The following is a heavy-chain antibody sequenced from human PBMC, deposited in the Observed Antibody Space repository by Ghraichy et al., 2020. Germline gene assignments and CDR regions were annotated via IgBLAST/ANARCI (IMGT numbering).Heavy chain of an antibody. CDR1: GFTFSSYS. J-gene: IGHJ4*02. V-gene: IGHV3-21*01. Sequence: GGSLRLSCAASGFTFSSYSMNWVRQAPGKGLEWVSSISSSSSYIYYADSVKGRFTISRDNAKNSLYLQMNSLRAEDTAVYYCARDRRGDSSGSKVSRPVDASGYWGQGTLVTVSS. CDR3: ARDRRGDSSGSKVSRPVDASGY. CDR2: ISSSSSYI. D-gene: IGHD3-22*01.